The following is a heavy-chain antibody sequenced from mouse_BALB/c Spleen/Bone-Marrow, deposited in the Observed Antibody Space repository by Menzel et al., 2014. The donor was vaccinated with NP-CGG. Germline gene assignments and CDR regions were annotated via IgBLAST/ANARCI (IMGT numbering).Heavy chain of an antibody. Sequence: DVKLVESGGGLVQPGGSLKLSCATSGFTFSDYYMYWVRPTPEKRLEWVAYISNGGGSTYYPDTVKGRFTISRDNAKNTLYLQMSRLKSEDTAMYYCARHDGYRTWFAYWGQGTLVTVSA. V-gene: IGHV5-12*02. CDR2: ISNGGGST. CDR3: ARHDGYRTWFAY. CDR1: GFTFSDYY. J-gene: IGHJ3*01. D-gene: IGHD2-3*01.